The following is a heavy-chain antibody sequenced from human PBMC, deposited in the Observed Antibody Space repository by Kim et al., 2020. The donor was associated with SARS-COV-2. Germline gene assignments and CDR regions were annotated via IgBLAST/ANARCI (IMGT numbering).Heavy chain of an antibody. CDR3: VRHTEISGSSFDN. CDR2: IKYDGSIK. J-gene: IGHJ5*02. D-gene: IGHD3-10*01. Sequence: RGSLRLSCVASGFSFSDDNMKWVRQAPGKGLEWVAVIKYDGSIKYYADSVKGRFTISRDNSKNTLFLQMDSLRTEDTAVYWCVRHTEISGSSFDNWGQGTQVTVSS. CDR1: GFSFSDDN. V-gene: IGHV3-30-3*01.